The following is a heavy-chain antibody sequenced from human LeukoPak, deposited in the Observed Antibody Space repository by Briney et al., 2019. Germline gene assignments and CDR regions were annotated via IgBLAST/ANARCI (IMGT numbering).Heavy chain of an antibody. V-gene: IGHV3-9*01. J-gene: IGHJ3*02. CDR1: GFTFGDYA. Sequence: GGSLRLSCAASGFTFGDYAMHWVRQARGKGLEWVSGISWNSGSIGYADSVKGRFTISRDNAKNSLYLQMNSLRAEDTALYYCAKDRMATIHAFDIWGQGTMVTVSS. CDR2: ISWNSGSI. D-gene: IGHD5-24*01. CDR3: AKDRMATIHAFDI.